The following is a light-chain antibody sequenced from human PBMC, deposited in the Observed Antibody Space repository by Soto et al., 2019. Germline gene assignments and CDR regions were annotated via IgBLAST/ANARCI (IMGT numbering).Light chain of an antibody. CDR3: QQYNKWLLT. J-gene: IGKJ4*01. Sequence: EIVMTQSPATLSVSPGERATLSCRASQSARSNLAWYQQKPGQAPRLLMYGASTRATGIPVRFSGSGSGTEFTLTISSLQSEDFAVYYCQQYNKWLLTFGGGTKVEIK. CDR2: GAS. CDR1: QSARSN. V-gene: IGKV3-15*01.